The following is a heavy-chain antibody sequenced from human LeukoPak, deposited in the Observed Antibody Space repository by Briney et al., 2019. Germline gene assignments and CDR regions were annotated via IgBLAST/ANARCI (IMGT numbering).Heavy chain of an antibody. V-gene: IGHV4-34*01. Sequence: SETLSLTCAVYGGSFSGYYWSWIRQPPGKGLEWIGEINHSGSTNYNPSLKSRVTTSVDSSKNQSSLKLSSVTAADTAVYYCARPLAGAFDIWGQGTMVTVSS. D-gene: IGHD6-19*01. CDR2: INHSGST. J-gene: IGHJ3*02. CDR3: ARPLAGAFDI. CDR1: GGSFSGYY.